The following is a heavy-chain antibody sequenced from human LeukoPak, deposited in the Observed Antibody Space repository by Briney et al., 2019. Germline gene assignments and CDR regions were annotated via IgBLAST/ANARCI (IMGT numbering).Heavy chain of an antibody. D-gene: IGHD4-17*01. Sequence: PGGSLRLSCAASGFTVSSYSMNWVRQAPGKGLEWLSYTTSSSRIYYTDSVKGRFTISRDNAMNSLYLQMNSLRDEDTAVYYCARDRGSGDYGAYFDYWGQGTVVTVSS. V-gene: IGHV3-48*02. J-gene: IGHJ4*02. CDR3: ARDRGSGDYGAYFDY. CDR2: TTSSSRI. CDR1: GFTVSSYS.